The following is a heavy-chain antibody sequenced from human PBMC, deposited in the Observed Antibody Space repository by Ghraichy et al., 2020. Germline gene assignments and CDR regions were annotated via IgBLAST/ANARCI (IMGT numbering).Heavy chain of an antibody. CDR2: IWYDGSNK. D-gene: IGHD2-15*01. CDR3: ARDQDCSGCSCYFVRNYFDY. V-gene: IGHV3-33*01. Sequence: GGSLRLSCAASGFTFSSYGMHWVRQAPGKGLEWVAVIWYDGSNKYYADSVKGRFTISRANSKNTLYLQMNSLRAEDTAVYYFARDQDCSGCSCYFVRNYFDYWGQGTLVTVSS. CDR1: GFTFSSYG. J-gene: IGHJ4*02.